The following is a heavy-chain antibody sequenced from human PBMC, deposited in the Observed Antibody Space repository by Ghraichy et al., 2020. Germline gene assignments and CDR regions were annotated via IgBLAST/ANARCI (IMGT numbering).Heavy chain of an antibody. J-gene: IGHJ2*01. Sequence: TLSLTCTVSGGSISSSSYYWGWIRQPPGKGMEWIGSIYYSGSTYYNPSLKSRVTISVDTSKNQFSLKLSSVTAADTAVYYCARQTRITIFGVVSRYFDLWGRGTLVTVSS. V-gene: IGHV4-39*01. CDR2: IYYSGST. D-gene: IGHD3-3*01. CDR3: ARQTRITIFGVVSRYFDL. CDR1: GGSISSSSYY.